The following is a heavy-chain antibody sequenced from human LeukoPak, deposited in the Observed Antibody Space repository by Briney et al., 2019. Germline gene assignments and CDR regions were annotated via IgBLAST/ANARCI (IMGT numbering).Heavy chain of an antibody. V-gene: IGHV3-33*01. Sequence: GGSLRLSCGGSGFTFSSYGMHWGRQAPGKGLGWGAVIWYDGSNKYYADSVKGRFTISRDNSKNTLYLQMNSLRAEDTAVYYCARKYCTNGVCYTGFDYWGQGTLVTVSS. D-gene: IGHD2-8*01. J-gene: IGHJ4*02. CDR1: GFTFSSYG. CDR2: IWYDGSNK. CDR3: ARKYCTNGVCYTGFDY.